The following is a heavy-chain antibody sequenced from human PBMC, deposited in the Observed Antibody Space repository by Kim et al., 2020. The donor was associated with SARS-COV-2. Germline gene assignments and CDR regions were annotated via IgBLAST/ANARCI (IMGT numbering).Heavy chain of an antibody. J-gene: IGHJ4*02. CDR3: ASVACSSTSCYILDY. D-gene: IGHD2-2*02. Sequence: SETLSLTCAVYGGSFSGYYWSWIRQPPGKGLEWIGEINHSGSTNYNPSLKSRVTISVDTSKNQFSLKLSSVTAADTAVYYCASVACSSTSCYILDYWGQGTLVTVSS. V-gene: IGHV4-34*01. CDR2: INHSGST. CDR1: GGSFSGYY.